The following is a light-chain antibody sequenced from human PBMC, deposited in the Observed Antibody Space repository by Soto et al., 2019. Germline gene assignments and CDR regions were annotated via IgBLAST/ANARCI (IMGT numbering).Light chain of an antibody. CDR2: AAS. J-gene: IGKJ2*01. V-gene: IGKV1-6*01. Sequence: AIQMTQSPSSLSESVGDRVTITCRASQGIRNDLGWFQQKLGKAPKLLMYAASSPQSGVPSRFSGSGSGTDFTLTISSLQPEDVATYYCLQHYFYPYTFGQGTKLEIK. CDR1: QGIRND. CDR3: LQHYFYPYT.